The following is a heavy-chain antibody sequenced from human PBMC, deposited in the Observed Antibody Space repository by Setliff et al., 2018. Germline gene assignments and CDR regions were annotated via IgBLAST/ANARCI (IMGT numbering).Heavy chain of an antibody. Sequence: KPSETLSLTCTVSGGSISRSSYNWGWIRQPPGKGLEWIGSIYYXGSTYYXPSLKSRVXXSVDTSKNQFSLKLSSVTAADTAVYYCARAAGYSSSWYHYYYGMDVWGQGTTVTVS. V-gene: IGHV4-39*01. CDR1: GGSISRSSYN. CDR2: IYYXGST. CDR3: ARAAGYSSSWYHYYYGMDV. J-gene: IGHJ6*02. D-gene: IGHD6-13*01.